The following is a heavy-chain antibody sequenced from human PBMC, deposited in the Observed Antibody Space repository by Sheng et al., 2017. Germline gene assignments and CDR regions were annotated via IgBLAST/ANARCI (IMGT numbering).Heavy chain of an antibody. CDR1: GGSVSSGGYY. D-gene: IGHD6-6*01. CDR3: ARSRPSIAGWFDP. CDR2: IYTSGST. Sequence: QVQLQESGPGLVKPSQTLSLTCTVSGGSVSSGGYYWSWIRQPAGKGLEWIGRIYTSGSTNYNPSLKSRVIISVDTSKTQLSLKLSSVTAEDTAVYYCARSRPSIAGWFDPWGQGTLVTVSS. V-gene: IGHV4-61*02. J-gene: IGHJ5*02.